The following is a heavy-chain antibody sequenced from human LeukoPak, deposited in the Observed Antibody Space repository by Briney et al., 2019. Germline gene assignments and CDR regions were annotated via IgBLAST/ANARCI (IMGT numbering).Heavy chain of an antibody. CDR1: GFTVSSNY. V-gene: IGHV3-53*05. J-gene: IGHJ3*02. CDR3: ARDASFATYAFDI. Sequence: PGGSLRLSCAASGFTVSSNYMSWVRQAPGKGLEWVSVIYSGGSTYYADSVKGRFTISRDNSKNTLYLQMNSLRAEDTAVYYCARDASFATYAFDIWGQGTMVTVSS. CDR2: IYSGGST. D-gene: IGHD3-3*01.